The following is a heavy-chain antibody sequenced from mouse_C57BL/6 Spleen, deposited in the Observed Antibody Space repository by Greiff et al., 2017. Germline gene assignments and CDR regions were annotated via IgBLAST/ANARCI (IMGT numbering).Heavy chain of an antibody. V-gene: IGHV6-3*01. CDR3: SRYYYGSSH. Sequence: EVKLMESGGGLVQPGGSMKLSCVASGFTFSNYWMNWVRQSPEKGLEWVAQIRLKSDNYATHYAESVKGRFTISRDDSKSSVYLQMNNLRAEDTGIYYCSRYYYGSSHWGQGTLVTVSA. D-gene: IGHD1-1*01. J-gene: IGHJ3*01. CDR1: GFTFSNYW. CDR2: IRLKSDNYAT.